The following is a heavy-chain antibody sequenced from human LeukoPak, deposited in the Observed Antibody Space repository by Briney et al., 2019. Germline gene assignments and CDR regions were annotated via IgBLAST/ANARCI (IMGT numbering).Heavy chain of an antibody. V-gene: IGHV3-53*01. Sequence: GGSLRLSCAASGFTVSSNYMSWVRQAPGKGLEWVSVIYSGGSTYYADSVKGRFTISRDNSKNTLYLQMNSLRAEDTAVYYCARDRPGIAVAGDAFDIWGRGTMVIVSS. CDR1: GFTVSSNY. CDR2: IYSGGST. CDR3: ARDRPGIAVAGDAFDI. J-gene: IGHJ3*02. D-gene: IGHD6-19*01.